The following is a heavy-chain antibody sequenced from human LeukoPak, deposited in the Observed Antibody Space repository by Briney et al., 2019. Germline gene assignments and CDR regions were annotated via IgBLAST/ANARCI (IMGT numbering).Heavy chain of an antibody. CDR3: ARGRAGYCSGGSCPSNFDY. V-gene: IGHV4-34*01. D-gene: IGHD2-15*01. Sequence: KPSETLSLTCAVYGGSFSGYYWSWIRQPPGKGLEWIGEINHSGSTNYNPSLKSRVTISVDTSKNQFSLKLSSVTAADTAVYYCARGRAGYCSGGSCPSNFDYWGQGTLVTVSS. CDR1: GGSFSGYY. J-gene: IGHJ4*02. CDR2: INHSGST.